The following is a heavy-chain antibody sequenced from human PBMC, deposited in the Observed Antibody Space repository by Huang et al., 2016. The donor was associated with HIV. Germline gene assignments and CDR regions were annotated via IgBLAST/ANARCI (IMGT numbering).Heavy chain of an antibody. J-gene: IGHJ6*03. CDR3: ARDLWLRDLYYYYYMDV. CDR2: ISYEGSNK. V-gene: IGHV3-30-3*01. D-gene: IGHD5-12*01. Sequence: QVQLVASGGGVVQPGRSLGLSCAASRFTFSNYAMHWVRQATGKGLESVTVISYEGSNKYYADSVKGRFTISRDNSKNTLYLQMNSLRAEDTAVYYCARDLWLRDLYYYYYMDVWGKGTTVTVSS. CDR1: RFTFSNYA.